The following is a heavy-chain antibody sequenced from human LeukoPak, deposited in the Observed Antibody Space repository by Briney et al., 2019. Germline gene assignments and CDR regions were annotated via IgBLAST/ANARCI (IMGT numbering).Heavy chain of an antibody. D-gene: IGHD3-22*01. CDR3: ARDSLPYYDSSGYRLTPFDY. CDR2: ISGSGGST. J-gene: IGHJ4*02. CDR1: GFTFSSYA. V-gene: IGHV3-23*01. Sequence: GGSLRLSCAASGFTFSSYAMSWVRQAPGKGLEWVSGISGSGGSTYYADSVKGRFTISRDNSRNTLYLQMNSLRAEDTAVYYCARDSLPYYDSSGYRLTPFDYWGQGTLVTVSS.